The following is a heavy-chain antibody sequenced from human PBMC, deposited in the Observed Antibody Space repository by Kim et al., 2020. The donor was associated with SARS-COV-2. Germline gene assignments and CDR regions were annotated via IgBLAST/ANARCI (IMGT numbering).Heavy chain of an antibody. CDR1: GFTFSSYG. D-gene: IGHD3-22*01. Sequence: GGSLRLSCAASGFTFSSYGMHWVRQAPGKGLEWVAVISYDGSNKYYADSVKGRFTISRDNSKNTLYLQMNSLRAEDTAVYYCAKEQYYDELQYFDYWGQGTLVTVSS. CDR2: ISYDGSNK. J-gene: IGHJ4*02. CDR3: AKEQYYDELQYFDY. V-gene: IGHV3-30*18.